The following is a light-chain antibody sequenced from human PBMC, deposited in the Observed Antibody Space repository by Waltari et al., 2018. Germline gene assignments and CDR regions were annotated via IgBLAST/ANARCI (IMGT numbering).Light chain of an antibody. J-gene: IGLJ3*02. Sequence: SYDLTQTPSMSVSPGQTAIITCPGDKLGDKYVCWYQQKSGQSPALVIYQDGRRPSGILERFSGANSGNTATLTISGTLIMDEAVYYCQAWDSGTAVFGGGTRLTVL. CDR3: QAWDSGTAV. CDR2: QDG. V-gene: IGLV3-1*01. CDR1: KLGDKY.